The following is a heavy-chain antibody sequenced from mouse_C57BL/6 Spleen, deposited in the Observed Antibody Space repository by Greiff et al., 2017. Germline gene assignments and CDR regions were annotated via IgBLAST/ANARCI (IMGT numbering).Heavy chain of an antibody. J-gene: IGHJ1*03. CDR1: GYTFTDYN. Sequence: VHVKQSGPELVKPGASVKMSCKASGYTFTDYNMHWVKQSHGKSLEWIGYINPNNGGTSYNQKFKGKATLTVNKSSSTAYMELRSLTSEDSAVYYCATTTVVAHWYFDVWGTGTTVTVSS. CDR2: INPNNGGT. CDR3: ATTTVVAHWYFDV. D-gene: IGHD1-1*01. V-gene: IGHV1-22*01.